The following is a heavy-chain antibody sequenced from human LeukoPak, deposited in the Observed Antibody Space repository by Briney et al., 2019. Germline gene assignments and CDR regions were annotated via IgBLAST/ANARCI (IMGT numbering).Heavy chain of an antibody. Sequence: SETLSLTCTVSGYSISSGYYWGWIRQPPGRGLEWIGSIYHSGSTYYNPSLKSRVTISVDTSKNQFSLKLSSVTAADTAVYYCAVCSSTSCYTTGGHFDLWGRGTLVTVSS. CDR1: GYSISSGYY. D-gene: IGHD2-2*02. CDR2: IYHSGST. V-gene: IGHV4-38-2*02. CDR3: AVCSSTSCYTTGGHFDL. J-gene: IGHJ2*01.